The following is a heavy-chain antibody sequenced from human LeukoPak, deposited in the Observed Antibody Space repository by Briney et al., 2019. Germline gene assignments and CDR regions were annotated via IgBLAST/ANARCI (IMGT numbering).Heavy chain of an antibody. V-gene: IGHV3-66*01. CDR2: IYSGGST. CDR1: EFSVGSNY. CDR3: AKDTRAYFDY. Sequence: GSLRLSCAASEFSVGSNYMTWVRQAPGKGLEWVSLIYSGGSTYYADSVKGRFTISRDNSKNTLYLQMNSLRAEDTAVYYCAKDTRAYFDYWGQGTLVTVSS. J-gene: IGHJ4*02.